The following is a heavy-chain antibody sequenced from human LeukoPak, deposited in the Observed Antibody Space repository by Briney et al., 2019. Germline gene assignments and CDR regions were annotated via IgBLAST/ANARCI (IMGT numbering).Heavy chain of an antibody. V-gene: IGHV3-23*01. CDR3: AKGYDFWTSEYYFDY. Sequence: GGSLRLSCAASGFTVSSNYMSWVRQAPGKGLEWVSAISGSGGSTYYADSVKGRFTISRDNSKNTLYLQMNSLRAEDTAVYYCAKGYDFWTSEYYFDYWGRGTLVTVSS. D-gene: IGHD3-3*01. J-gene: IGHJ4*02. CDR1: GFTVSSNY. CDR2: ISGSGGST.